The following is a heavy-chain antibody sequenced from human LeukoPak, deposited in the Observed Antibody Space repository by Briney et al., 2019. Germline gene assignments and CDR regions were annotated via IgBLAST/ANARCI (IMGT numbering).Heavy chain of an antibody. D-gene: IGHD3-3*01. Sequence: SETLSLTCTFSGGSNSSYYWSWIRQPAGKGRAGIGRIYTSGSTNYNPSLKSRVTMSVDTSKNQFSLKMSSVTAADTAVYYCARGDYDFWSGSSGDWFDPWGQGTLVTVSS. V-gene: IGHV4-4*07. CDR3: ARGDYDFWSGSSGDWFDP. CDR2: IYTSGST. J-gene: IGHJ5*02. CDR1: GGSNSSYY.